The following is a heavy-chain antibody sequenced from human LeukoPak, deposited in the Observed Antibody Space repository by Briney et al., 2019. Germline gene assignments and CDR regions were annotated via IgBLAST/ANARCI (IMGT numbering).Heavy chain of an antibody. J-gene: IGHJ3*02. V-gene: IGHV4-59*01. CDR3: ARVTYSSGWADAFDI. D-gene: IGHD6-19*01. CDR2: TYYSGST. Sequence: SETLSLTCTVSGGSISSYYWSWIRQPPGKGLEWIGYTYYSGSTNYNPSLKSRVTISVDTSKNQFSLKLSSVTAADTAVYYCARVTYSSGWADAFDIWGQGTMVTVSS. CDR1: GGSISSYY.